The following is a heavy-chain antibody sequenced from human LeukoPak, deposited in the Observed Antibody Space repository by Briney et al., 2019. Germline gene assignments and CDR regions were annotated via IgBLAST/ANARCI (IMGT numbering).Heavy chain of an antibody. CDR3: ARVGGSSWYGRDYYYYMDV. J-gene: IGHJ6*03. Sequence: ASVKVSCKASGYTFASSGISWVRQAPGQGLEWMGWISAYNGNTNYPQKLQGRVAMTTDTSTNTAYMELRSLRSDDTAVYFCARVGGSSWYGRDYYYYMDVWGKGTTVTISS. V-gene: IGHV1-18*01. CDR2: ISAYNGNT. D-gene: IGHD6-13*01. CDR1: GYTFASSG.